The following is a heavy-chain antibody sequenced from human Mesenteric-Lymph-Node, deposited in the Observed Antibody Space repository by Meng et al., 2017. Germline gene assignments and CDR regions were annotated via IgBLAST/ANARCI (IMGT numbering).Heavy chain of an antibody. Sequence: SVKVSCKASGGTFSSYTISWVRQAPGQGLEWMGGIIPLLGTSNYAQKFQGRVTITADESTSTAYMELSSLRSEDTAVYYCARDSSGWYSFLSLWGRGTLVTVSS. CDR2: IIPLLGTS. V-gene: IGHV1-69*13. J-gene: IGHJ2*01. CDR3: ARDSSGWYSFLSL. D-gene: IGHD6-19*01. CDR1: GGTFSSYT.